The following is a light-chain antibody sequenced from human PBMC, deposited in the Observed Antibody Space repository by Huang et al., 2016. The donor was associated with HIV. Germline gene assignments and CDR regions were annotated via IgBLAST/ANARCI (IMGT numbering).Light chain of an antibody. Sequence: DIVMTQTPLSLSVTPGQPASISCKSSQSLLHSDGKTYVYWYLQKPGQSPQLLIYEVSSRVSGVPDRFTGSGAGTDFTLKISRVEAEDVGVYYCMQGIHRTFGQGTRLDIK. CDR3: MQGIHRT. J-gene: IGKJ5*01. V-gene: IGKV2-29*02. CDR2: EVS. CDR1: QSLLHSDGKTY.